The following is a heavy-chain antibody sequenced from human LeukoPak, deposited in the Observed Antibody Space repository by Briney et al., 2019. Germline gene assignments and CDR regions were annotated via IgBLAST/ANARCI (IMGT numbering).Heavy chain of an antibody. CDR2: IYYSGST. CDR1: GGSISSGDYY. Sequence: SETLSLTCTVSGGSISSGDYYWSWIRQPPGKGLEWIGYIYYSGSTYYNPSLKSRVTISVTTSKNQFSLKLSSVTAADTAVYYCARLNDYGDYVGYFDYWGQGTLVTVSS. J-gene: IGHJ4*02. V-gene: IGHV4-30-4*01. CDR3: ARLNDYGDYVGYFDY. D-gene: IGHD4-17*01.